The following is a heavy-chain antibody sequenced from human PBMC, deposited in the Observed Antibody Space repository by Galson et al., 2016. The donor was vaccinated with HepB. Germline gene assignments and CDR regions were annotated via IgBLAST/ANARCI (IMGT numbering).Heavy chain of an antibody. CDR1: GFTFSSYW. V-gene: IGHV3-74*01. J-gene: IGHJ4*02. CDR3: ARGWRGGTLGEDGSAGLH. CDR2: IDNDGTRT. Sequence: SLRLSCAASGFTFSSYWMYWVRQAPGKGLVWVSRIDNDGTRTSHADPVKGRFTISRDNAKNTLYLQMNSLRAEDTGVFYCARGWRGGTLGEDGSAGLHWGQGTLVTVSS. D-gene: IGHD1-26*01.